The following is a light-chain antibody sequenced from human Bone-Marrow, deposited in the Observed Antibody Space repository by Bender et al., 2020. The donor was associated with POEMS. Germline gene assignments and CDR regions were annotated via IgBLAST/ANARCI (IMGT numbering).Light chain of an antibody. CDR1: SLRSFY. CDR3: NSRDRSGNLVV. V-gene: IGLV3-19*01. CDR2: DDT. J-gene: IGLJ2*01. Sequence: SSELTQDPAVSVALGQTVRITCQGDSLRSFYASWYQQKPGQAPILVMHDDTNRPSGIPDRFSGSSSGDTASLTITGTQAEDEADYYCNSRDRSGNLVVFGGGTKLTVL.